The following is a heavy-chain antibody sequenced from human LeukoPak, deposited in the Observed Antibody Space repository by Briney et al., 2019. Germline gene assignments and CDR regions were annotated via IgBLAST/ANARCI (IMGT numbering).Heavy chain of an antibody. CDR2: ITASGGNT. D-gene: IGHD2-2*02. Sequence: GGSLRLSCAASGFTFSIYAMSWVRQAPGKGLEWVSAITASGGNTYYVDSVKGRFTISRDNSKNTLYLRMNSLRAEDTAVYYCAKGPKLGYCSSTSCYNVYWGQGTLVTVSS. CDR3: AKGPKLGYCSSTSCYNVY. V-gene: IGHV3-23*01. CDR1: GFTFSIYA. J-gene: IGHJ4*02.